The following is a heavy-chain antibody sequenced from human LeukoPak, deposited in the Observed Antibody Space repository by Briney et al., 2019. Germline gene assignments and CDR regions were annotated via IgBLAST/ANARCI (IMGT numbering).Heavy chain of an antibody. CDR2: ISSSNSYI. J-gene: IGHJ4*02. Sequence: PGGSLRLSCAASGFTFSIYTMNWVRQAPGKGLEWVSSISSSNSYIYYADSVKGRFTISRDNAKNSLYLQMNSLRAEDTAVYYCARDGDYYGSGSYYNWGQGTLVTVSS. CDR1: GFTFSIYT. CDR3: ARDGDYYGSGSYYN. V-gene: IGHV3-21*01. D-gene: IGHD3-10*01.